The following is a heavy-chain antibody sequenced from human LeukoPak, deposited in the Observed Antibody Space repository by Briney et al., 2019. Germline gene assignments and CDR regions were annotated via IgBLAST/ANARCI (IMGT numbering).Heavy chain of an antibody. CDR2: LSSSGSAF. V-gene: IGHV3-48*03. D-gene: IGHD3-3*01. Sequence: SGGSLRLSCEGSGFTFRSYEMNWVRQAPGKGLEWIAYLSSSGSAFSYADSVKGRFTISRDNAKSSLYLQMNSLRAEDTALYYCARGFGLAYYYYSMDVWGKGTTVTISS. CDR1: GFTFRSYE. J-gene: IGHJ6*03. CDR3: ARGFGLAYYYYSMDV.